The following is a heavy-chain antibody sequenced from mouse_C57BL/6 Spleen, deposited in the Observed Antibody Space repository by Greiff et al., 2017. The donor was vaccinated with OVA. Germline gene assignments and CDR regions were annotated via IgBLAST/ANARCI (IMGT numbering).Heavy chain of an antibody. CDR3: ARSPASYWYFDV. V-gene: IGHV1-81*01. CDR1: GYTFTSYG. J-gene: IGHJ1*03. CDR2: IYPRSGNT. Sequence: QVQLQQSGAELARPGASVKLSCKASGYTFTSYGISWVKQRTGQGLEWIGEIYPRSGNTYYNEKVKGKATLTADKSSSTAYMELRSLTSEDSAVYFCARSPASYWYFDVWGTGTTVTVSS.